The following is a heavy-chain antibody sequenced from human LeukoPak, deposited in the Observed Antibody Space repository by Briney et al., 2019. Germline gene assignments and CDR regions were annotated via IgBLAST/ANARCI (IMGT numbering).Heavy chain of an antibody. D-gene: IGHD6-19*01. CDR1: GISVSPYW. CDR3: ARDSGWYTHDY. CDR2: INQDESEN. J-gene: IGHJ4*02. Sequence: GGSLRLSCAASGISVSPYWMSWVRQAPGKGLEWVANINQDESENYYVDSVKGRFTISRDNAKNSLYLQMNSLRAEDTAVYYCARDSGWYTHDYWGQGTLVTVSS. V-gene: IGHV3-7*01.